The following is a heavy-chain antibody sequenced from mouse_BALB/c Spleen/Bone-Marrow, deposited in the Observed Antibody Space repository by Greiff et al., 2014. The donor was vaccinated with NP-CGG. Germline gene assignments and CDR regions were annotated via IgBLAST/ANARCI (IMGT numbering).Heavy chain of an antibody. CDR1: GYTFTDYI. CDR2: IYPGTGST. CDR3: ARRKNVWFAY. V-gene: IGHV1-77*01. J-gene: IGHJ3*01. Sequence: VKLQESGPELVKPGASVKMSCKASGYTFTDYIISWVKQRVGQGLEWIGEIYPGTGSTYYNEKFEGKATLTADKSSNIAYMQLSSLTSEDSAVYFCARRKNVWFAYWGQGTLVTVSA.